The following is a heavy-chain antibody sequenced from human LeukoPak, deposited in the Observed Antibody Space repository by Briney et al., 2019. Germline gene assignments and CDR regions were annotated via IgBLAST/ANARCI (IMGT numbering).Heavy chain of an antibody. D-gene: IGHD3-22*01. J-gene: IGHJ4*02. CDR2: ISNSGSTI. CDR1: GFTFGSYA. CDR3: VKGGCWYYCD. Sequence: MAGGSLRLSCAASGFTFGSYAMNWVRQAPGKGLEWVSSISNSGSTIYYANSVKGRFTISRDNSKNALFLQMNSLRAEDTAIYYCVKGGCWYYCDWGQGTMVTVP. V-gene: IGHV3-21*01.